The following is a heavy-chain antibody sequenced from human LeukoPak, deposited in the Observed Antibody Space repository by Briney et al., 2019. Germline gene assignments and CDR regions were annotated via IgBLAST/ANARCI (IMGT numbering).Heavy chain of an antibody. J-gene: IGHJ6*03. CDR3: ARDPGYSYGPETYYYYYIDV. Sequence: SETLSLTCTVSGGSISSYYWSWIRRPPGKGLEWIGYIYYSGSTLYNPSLKSRVTISIDTSKNQFSLKLSSVTAADTAVYYCARDPGYSYGPETYYYYYIDVWGKGTTVTVSS. CDR1: GGSISSYY. V-gene: IGHV4-59*01. D-gene: IGHD5-18*01. CDR2: IYYSGST.